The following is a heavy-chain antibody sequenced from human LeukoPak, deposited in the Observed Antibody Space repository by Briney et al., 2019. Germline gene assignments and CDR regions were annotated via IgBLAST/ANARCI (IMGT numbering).Heavy chain of an antibody. Sequence: ASVKVSCKASGYTFTGYYMHWVRQAPGQGLEWMGWINPNSGGTNYAQKFQGRVTMTRDTSISTAYMELSRLRSDDTAVYYCARAAAYSGYAAGDYWGQGTLVTVSS. D-gene: IGHD5-12*01. J-gene: IGHJ4*02. CDR2: INPNSGGT. V-gene: IGHV1-2*02. CDR3: ARAAAYSGYAAGDY. CDR1: GYTFTGYY.